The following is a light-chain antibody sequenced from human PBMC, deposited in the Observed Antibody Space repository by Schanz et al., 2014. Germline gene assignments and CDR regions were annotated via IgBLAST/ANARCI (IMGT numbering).Light chain of an antibody. CDR3: QHAGTSFMYT. CDR2: GAS. Sequence: EIVLTQSPGTLSLSPGERATLSCRASQSVSSSYLAWYQQKPGQAPRLLIYGASSRATGIPARFSGSGSGTEFTLTITRLEPEDFAVYYCQHAGTSFMYTFGQGTRVE. V-gene: IGKV3-20*01. CDR1: QSVSSSY. J-gene: IGKJ2*01.